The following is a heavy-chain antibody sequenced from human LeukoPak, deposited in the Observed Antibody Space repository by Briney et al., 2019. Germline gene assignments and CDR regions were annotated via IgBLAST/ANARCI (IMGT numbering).Heavy chain of an antibody. CDR3: ARALRYSYGRHRYYYYMDV. D-gene: IGHD5-18*01. CDR2: TRNKANSYTT. Sequence: PGGSLRLSCAASGLTFSDHYMDWVRQAPGKGLEWVGRTRNKANSYTTEYAASVKGRFTISRDDSKNSLYLQMNSLKTEDTAVYYCARALRYSYGRHRYYYYMDVWGKGTTVTISS. CDR1: GLTFSDHY. V-gene: IGHV3-72*01. J-gene: IGHJ6*03.